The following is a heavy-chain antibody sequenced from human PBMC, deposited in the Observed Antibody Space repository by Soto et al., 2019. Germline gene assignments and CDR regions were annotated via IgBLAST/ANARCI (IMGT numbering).Heavy chain of an antibody. V-gene: IGHV3-11*05. J-gene: IGHJ6*02. CDR1: GFTFRDYY. CDR3: AREYYYTMDG. CDR2: IDSSTKYT. Sequence: QVQLVESGGGLVRPGGSLRLSCEASGFTFRDYYMTWFRQAPGKGLEWLSYIDSSTKYTNYADSVKGRFTISRDNAKNSLYLQMNSLRADDTAVYYCAREYYYTMDGWGQGTMVNVSS.